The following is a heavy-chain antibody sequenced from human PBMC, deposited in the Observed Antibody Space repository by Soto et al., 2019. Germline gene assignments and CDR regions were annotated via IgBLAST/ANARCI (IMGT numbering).Heavy chain of an antibody. J-gene: IGHJ4*02. V-gene: IGHV4-39*01. CDR2: IYYSGST. D-gene: IGHD5-18*01. Sequence: LSLTCTVSGGSISSSSYYWGWIRQPPGKGLEWIGSIYYSGSTYYNPSLKSRVTISVDTPKNQFSLKLSSVTAADTAVYYCARLQLWLPNDYWGQGTMVTVSS. CDR3: ARLQLWLPNDY. CDR1: GGSISSSSYY.